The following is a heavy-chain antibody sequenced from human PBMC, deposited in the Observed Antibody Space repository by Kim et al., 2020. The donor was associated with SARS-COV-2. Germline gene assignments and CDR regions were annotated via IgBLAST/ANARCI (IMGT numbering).Heavy chain of an antibody. Sequence: SETLSLTCTVSGGSISSSSYYWGWIRQPPGKGLEWIGSIYYSRSTYYNPSLKSRVTISVDTSKNQFSLKLSSVTAADTAVYYCARDVRMVTNYFDYWGQGTLVTVSS. CDR1: GGSISSSSYY. V-gene: IGHV4-39*07. J-gene: IGHJ4*02. D-gene: IGHD5-18*01. CDR2: IYYSRST. CDR3: ARDVRMVTNYFDY.